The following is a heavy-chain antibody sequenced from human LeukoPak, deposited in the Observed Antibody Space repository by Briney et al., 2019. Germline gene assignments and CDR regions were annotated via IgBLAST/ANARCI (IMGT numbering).Heavy chain of an antibody. CDR1: GGSISSYY. CDR3: VRYPLERHPYYYMDV. Sequence: PSETLSLTCTVSGGSISSYYWSWIRQPPGKGLEWIGYIYYSGSTNYNPSLKSRVTISVDTSKNQFSLKLSSVTAADTAVYYCVRYPLERHPYYYMDVWGKGTTVTVSS. J-gene: IGHJ6*03. CDR2: IYYSGST. V-gene: IGHV4-59*01. D-gene: IGHD1-1*01.